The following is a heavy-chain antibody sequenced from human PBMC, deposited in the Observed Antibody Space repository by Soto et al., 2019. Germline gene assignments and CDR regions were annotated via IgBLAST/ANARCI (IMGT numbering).Heavy chain of an antibody. V-gene: IGHV2-70*17. CDR1: GFSLSTSGMC. D-gene: IGHD2-21*01. Sequence: ESGPTLVNPTQTLTLTFTFSGFSLSTSGMCVSWIRQPPGKALEWLARIDWDDDKFYSTSLKTRLTISKDTSKNQVVLTMTNMDPVDTATYYCARDSVALYYYYYGMDVWGQGTTVTVSS. J-gene: IGHJ6*02. CDR3: ARDSVALYYYYYGMDV. CDR2: IDWDDDK.